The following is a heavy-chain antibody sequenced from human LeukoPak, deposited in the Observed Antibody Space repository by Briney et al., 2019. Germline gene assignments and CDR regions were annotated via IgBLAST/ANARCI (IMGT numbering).Heavy chain of an antibody. D-gene: IGHD2-2*01. CDR3: ARGGYRSSTRRPFDY. CDR1: GGSFSGYY. Sequence: SETLSLTCAVYGGSFSGYYWSWIRQPPGKGLEWIGEINHSGSTNYNPSLKSRVTITVDTSKNQFSLKLSSVTAADTAVYYCARGGYRSSTRRPFDYWGQGTLVTVSS. CDR2: INHSGST. V-gene: IGHV4-34*01. J-gene: IGHJ4*02.